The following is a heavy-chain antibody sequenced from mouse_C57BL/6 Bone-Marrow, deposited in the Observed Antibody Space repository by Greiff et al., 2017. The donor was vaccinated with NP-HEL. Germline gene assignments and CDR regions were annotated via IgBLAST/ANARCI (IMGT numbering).Heavy chain of an antibody. D-gene: IGHD1-1*01. CDR3: ARDRGYYYGSDY. J-gene: IGHJ2*01. CDR2: ISYDGSN. V-gene: IGHV3-6*01. Sequence: EVKLMESGPGLVKPSQSLSLTCSVTGYSITSGYYWNWIRQFPGNKLEWMGYISYDGSNNYNPSLKNRISITRDTSKNQFFLKLNSVTTEDTATYYCARDRGYYYGSDYWGQGTTLTVSS. CDR1: GYSITSGYY.